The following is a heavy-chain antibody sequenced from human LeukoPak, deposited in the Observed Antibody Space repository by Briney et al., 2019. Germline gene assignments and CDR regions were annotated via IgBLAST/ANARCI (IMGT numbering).Heavy chain of an antibody. CDR2: ISAYNGNT. CDR3: ARSGYYDSSGYWIGY. D-gene: IGHD3-22*01. J-gene: IGHJ4*02. V-gene: IGHV1-18*01. Sequence: GASVKVSCKASGYTFTSYGISWVRQAPGQGLEWMGWISAYNGNTNYAQKLQGRVTMTTDTSTSTAYMELRSLRSDDTAVYYCARSGYYDSSGYWIGYWGQGTLVTVSS. CDR1: GYTFTSYG.